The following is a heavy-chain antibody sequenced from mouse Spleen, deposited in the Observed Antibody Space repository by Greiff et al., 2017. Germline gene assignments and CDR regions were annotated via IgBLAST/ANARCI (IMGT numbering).Heavy chain of an antibody. V-gene: IGHV1-55*01. CDR3: ARVYYGSSSFAY. Sequence: VQLQQPGAELVKPGASVKMSCKASGYTFTSYWITWVKQRPGQGLEWIGDIYPGSGSTNYNEKFKSKATLTVDTSSSTAYMQLSSLTSEDSAVYYCARVYYGSSSFAYWGQGTLVTVSA. CDR2: IYPGSGST. J-gene: IGHJ3*01. D-gene: IGHD1-1*01. CDR1: GYTFTSYW.